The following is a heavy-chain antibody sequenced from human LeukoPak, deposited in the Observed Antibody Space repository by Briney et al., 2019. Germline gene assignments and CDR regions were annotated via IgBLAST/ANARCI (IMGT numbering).Heavy chain of an antibody. J-gene: IGHJ3*02. CDR1: GGSISSSSYY. CDR3: ARLGGAFDI. Sequence: SETLSLTCTVSGGSISSSSYYWGWVRQPPGKGLEWIGSIYYSGNTYYNPSLKSRVTISVDTSKNQFSLRLSSVTAADTAVYYCARLGGAFDIWGQATMVTVSS. CDR2: IYYSGNT. V-gene: IGHV4-39*01. D-gene: IGHD1-26*01.